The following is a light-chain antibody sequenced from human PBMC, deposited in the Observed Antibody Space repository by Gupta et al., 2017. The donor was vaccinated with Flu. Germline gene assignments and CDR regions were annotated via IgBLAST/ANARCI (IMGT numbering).Light chain of an antibody. V-gene: IGLV1-40*01. CDR3: QSYDSSLSAYYV. J-gene: IGLJ1*01. Sequence: QSVLTQPPSVSGAPGQRVTFSCTGSSSNIGAGYDVHWYQHLPGTAPKLLIYDNNNRPSGVPDRFSGSKSGTSASLAITGLQAEDEADYYCQSYDSSLSAYYVFGTRTKVTVL. CDR1: SSNIGAGYD. CDR2: DNN.